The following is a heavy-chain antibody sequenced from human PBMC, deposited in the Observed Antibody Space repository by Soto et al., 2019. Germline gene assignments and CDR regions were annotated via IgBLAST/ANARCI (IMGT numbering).Heavy chain of an antibody. CDR2: IYWDDDN. Sequence: QITLKESGPTLVKPTQTLTLTCSFSGFSLTSTAVGVNWIRQPPGKALEWLALIYWDDDNHFSPSLKSRLSVTKDTSKNLVVLTMPNMDPVDTATYCCAHDSAWLSDYWGQGILVTVSS. CDR3: AHDSAWLSDY. D-gene: IGHD6-19*01. J-gene: IGHJ4*02. V-gene: IGHV2-5*02. CDR1: GFSLTSTAVG.